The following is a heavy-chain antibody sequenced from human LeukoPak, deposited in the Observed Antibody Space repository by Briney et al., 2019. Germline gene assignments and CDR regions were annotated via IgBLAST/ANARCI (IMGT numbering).Heavy chain of an antibody. J-gene: IGHJ4*02. Sequence: GGSLRLSCAASGFTFSSYAMSWVRQAPGKGLEWVSAISGSGGSTYYADSVKGRFTISRDNSKNTLYLQMNSLRAEDTAVYYWANSRRYCSSTSCPHLDYGGKGTLVTVSS. CDR2: ISGSGGST. V-gene: IGHV3-23*01. CDR1: GFTFSSYA. D-gene: IGHD2-2*01. CDR3: ANSRRYCSSTSCPHLDY.